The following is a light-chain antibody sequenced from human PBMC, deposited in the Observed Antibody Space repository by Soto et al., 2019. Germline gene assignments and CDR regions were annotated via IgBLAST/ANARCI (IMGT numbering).Light chain of an antibody. CDR2: GAS. CDR1: QSINSE. Sequence: EIVMTQSPATLSLSPGERAALSCRASQSINSEFAWYQQKPGQPPGLLIYGASTRATGVPARFTGSESGSEFTLTISGLQSEDFAVYYCQQSHNWPLTFGQGTRLEI. V-gene: IGKV3-15*01. J-gene: IGKJ2*01. CDR3: QQSHNWPLT.